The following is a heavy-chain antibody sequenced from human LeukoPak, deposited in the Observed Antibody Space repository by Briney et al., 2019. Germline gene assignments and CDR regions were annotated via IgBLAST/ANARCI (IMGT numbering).Heavy chain of an antibody. CDR1: GGTFSSYA. Sequence: SVKVSCKASGGTFSSYAISWVRQAPGQGLEWMGGIIPVFGTANYAQKFQGRVTITADESTSTAYMELSSLRSEDTAVYYCARSGYEYNWFDPWGQGTLVTVSS. V-gene: IGHV1-69*13. D-gene: IGHD5-12*01. CDR2: IIPVFGTA. J-gene: IGHJ5*02. CDR3: ARSGYEYNWFDP.